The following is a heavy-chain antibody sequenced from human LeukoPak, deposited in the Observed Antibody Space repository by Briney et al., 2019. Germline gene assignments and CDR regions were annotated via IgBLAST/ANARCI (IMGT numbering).Heavy chain of an antibody. D-gene: IGHD1-1*01. Sequence: GRSLRLSCAASGFTFSNYGMHWVRQAPGKGLEWVAVIWDDGSNEYYADSVKGRFIIFRDNRRNTLYLQMNSLRAEDTAVYSCARDHSGTQDYWGQGTLVTVSS. CDR1: GFTFSNYG. CDR2: IWDDGSNE. CDR3: ARDHSGTQDY. J-gene: IGHJ4*02. V-gene: IGHV3-33*01.